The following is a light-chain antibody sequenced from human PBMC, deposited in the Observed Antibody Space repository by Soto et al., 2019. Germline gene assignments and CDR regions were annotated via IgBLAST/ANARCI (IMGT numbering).Light chain of an antibody. CDR3: QQYAASPRLT. V-gene: IGKV3-20*01. CDR1: QSVSSGY. J-gene: IGKJ4*01. Sequence: EIVLTQSPGTLSLSPGERVTLSCRASQSVSSGYLAWYQQKPGQAPRLVIYGASSRPTGIPDRFRGSGSGTHVTLTISRLEPENFGVYYCQQYAASPRLTFGGGTKVEIK. CDR2: GAS.